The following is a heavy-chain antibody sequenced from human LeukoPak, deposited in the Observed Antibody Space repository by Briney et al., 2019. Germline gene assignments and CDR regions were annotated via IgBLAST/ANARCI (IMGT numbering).Heavy chain of an antibody. CDR3: SRGLSDVY. Sequence: SETLSLTCGVYGVSFSGYYWTWIRQPPGKGLEWIGEINHSGITNYNPSLKSRVTISIDTFKSQFSLKLNSVTAADTAVYYCSRGLSDVYWGQGTLVTVSS. CDR2: INHSGIT. CDR1: GVSFSGYY. J-gene: IGHJ4*02. V-gene: IGHV4-34*01.